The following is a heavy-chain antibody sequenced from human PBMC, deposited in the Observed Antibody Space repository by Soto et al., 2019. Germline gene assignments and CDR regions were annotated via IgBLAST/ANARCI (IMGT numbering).Heavy chain of an antibody. V-gene: IGHV1-3*01. CDR2: INAGNGNT. J-gene: IGHJ6*03. CDR1: GYTFTSYA. Sequence: ASVKVSCKASGYTFTSYAMHWVRQAPGQRLEWMGWINAGNGNTKYSQKFQGRVTITRDTSASTAYMELSSLRSEDTAVYYCASTTYGSGSYTHRYYMDVWGKGTTVTVSS. D-gene: IGHD3-10*01. CDR3: ASTTYGSGSYTHRYYMDV.